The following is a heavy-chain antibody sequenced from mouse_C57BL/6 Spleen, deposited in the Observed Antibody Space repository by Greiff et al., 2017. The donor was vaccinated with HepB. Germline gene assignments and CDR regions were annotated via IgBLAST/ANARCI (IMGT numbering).Heavy chain of an antibody. J-gene: IGHJ2*01. D-gene: IGHD3-2*02. CDR2: IDPSDSYT. CDR1: GYTFTSYW. V-gene: IGHV1-50*01. CDR3: ASSSGYEY. Sequence: QVQLQQPGAELVKPGASVKLSCKASGYTFTSYWMQWVKQRPGQGLEWIGEIDPSDSYTNYNQKFKGKATLTVDTSSSTAYMQLSSLTSEDSAVYYCASSSGYEYWGQGTTLTVSS.